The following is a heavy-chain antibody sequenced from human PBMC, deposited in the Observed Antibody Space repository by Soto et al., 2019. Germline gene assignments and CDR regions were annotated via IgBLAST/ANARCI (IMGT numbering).Heavy chain of an antibody. D-gene: IGHD3-10*01. CDR3: ARRLSGSGNRVNFDY. Sequence: SETLSLTCAVYGGSFSGYYWSWIRQPPGKGLEWIGEINHSGSTNYNPSLKSRVTISVDTSKNQFSLKLSSVTAADTAVYYCARRLSGSGNRVNFDYWGQGTLVTVSS. V-gene: IGHV4-34*01. CDR1: GGSFSGYY. CDR2: INHSGST. J-gene: IGHJ4*02.